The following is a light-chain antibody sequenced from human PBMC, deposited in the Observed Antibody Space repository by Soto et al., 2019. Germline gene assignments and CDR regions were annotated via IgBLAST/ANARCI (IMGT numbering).Light chain of an antibody. J-gene: IGKJ4*01. CDR2: EAS. CDR3: QQYATAPLT. Sequence: EIVLTQSPATLSLSPGERATLSCGASQSGSGNSLVWYQQKPGLAPRPLIFEASTRPTGVPDRFSGSGSGTDFTLTSSGLEPEVSADYYCQQYATAPLTFGGGTKVEI. CDR1: QSGSGNS. V-gene: IGKV3D-20*01.